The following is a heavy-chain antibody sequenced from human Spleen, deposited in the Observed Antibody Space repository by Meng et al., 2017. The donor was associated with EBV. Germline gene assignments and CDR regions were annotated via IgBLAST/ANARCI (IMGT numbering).Heavy chain of an antibody. V-gene: IGHV4-39*07. CDR2: IDYSGST. CDR3: AKDAGDEGFFWFDP. Sequence: QLHLQDPGPGLVKPSETLALTCNVSGCSISSSNYYWAWIRQPPGKGLEWIGSIDYSGSTYYNPSLKSRVTMSVDTSKNHFSLKLTSVTATDTAIYYCAKDAGDEGFFWFDPWGQGTLVTVSS. J-gene: IGHJ5*02. D-gene: IGHD5-24*01. CDR1: GCSISSSNYY.